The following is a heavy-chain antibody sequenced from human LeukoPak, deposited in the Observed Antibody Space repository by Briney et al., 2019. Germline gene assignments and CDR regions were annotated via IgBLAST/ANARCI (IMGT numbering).Heavy chain of an antibody. Sequence: SVKVSCKASGGTFSSYAISWVRQAPGQGLEWMGRIIPIFGTANYAQKFQGRVTITADESTSTAYMELSSLRSDDTAVYYCASPGTGYSSGWYYFDYWGQGTLVTVSS. CDR3: ASPGTGYSSGWYYFDY. CDR2: IIPIFGTA. J-gene: IGHJ4*02. CDR1: GGTFSSYA. V-gene: IGHV1-69*13. D-gene: IGHD6-19*01.